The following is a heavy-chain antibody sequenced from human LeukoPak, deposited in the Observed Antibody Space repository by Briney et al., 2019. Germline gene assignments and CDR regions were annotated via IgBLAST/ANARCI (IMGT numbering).Heavy chain of an antibody. CDR1: GYTFTSYD. D-gene: IGHD6-19*01. V-gene: IGHV1-8*01. CDR2: MNPNSGNT. J-gene: IGHJ6*02. CDR3: ARGIGIAVAGSNYYYYYGMDV. Sequence: ASVKVSCKASGYTFTSYDINWVRQATGQGLEWRGWMNPNSGNTGYAQKFQGRVTMTRNTSISTAYMELSSLRSEDTAVYYCARGIGIAVAGSNYYYYYGMDVWGQGTTVTVSS.